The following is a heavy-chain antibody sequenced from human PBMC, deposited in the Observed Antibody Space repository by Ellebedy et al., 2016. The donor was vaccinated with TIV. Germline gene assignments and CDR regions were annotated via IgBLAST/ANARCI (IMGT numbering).Heavy chain of an antibody. D-gene: IGHD3-22*01. CDR3: ARGPKSYYYDSRPEN. CDR2: VCIPSSYT. V-gene: IGHV3-21*01. Sequence: GESLKISCAASGFSFSTYSFNWFRQAPGKGLEWVSTVCIPSSYTSSADSVRGRFTISRDNSKNTLYLQMNSMRAEDTAVYYCARGPKSYYYDSRPENWGQGTLVTVSS. J-gene: IGHJ4*02. CDR1: GFSFSTYS.